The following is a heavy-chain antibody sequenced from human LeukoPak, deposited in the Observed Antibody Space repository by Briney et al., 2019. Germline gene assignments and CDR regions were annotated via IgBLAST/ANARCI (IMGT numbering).Heavy chain of an antibody. Sequence: PGGSLRLSCAASGFTFSSYGMSWVRQAPGKGLEWVSAISGSGGSTYYADSVKGRFTISRDNSKNTLYLQMNSLRAEDTAVYYCAKDLRETGYYEHAFDIWGQGTMVTVS. D-gene: IGHD3-22*01. CDR3: AKDLRETGYYEHAFDI. CDR2: ISGSGGST. J-gene: IGHJ3*02. V-gene: IGHV3-23*01. CDR1: GFTFSSYG.